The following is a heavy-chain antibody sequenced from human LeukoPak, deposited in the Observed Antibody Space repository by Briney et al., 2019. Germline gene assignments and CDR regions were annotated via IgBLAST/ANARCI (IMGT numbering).Heavy chain of an antibody. D-gene: IGHD6-19*01. Sequence: GGSLRLSCAASGFTFSDHYMDWVRQAPGKGLEWVGRIRSKANSDTTEYAASVKGRFTISRDESKNSLYLQMNALKTEDTAVYFCVRSRHTSGWFADYWGQGTLVTVSS. V-gene: IGHV3-72*01. CDR3: VRSRHTSGWFADY. CDR1: GFTFSDHY. CDR2: IRSKANSDTT. J-gene: IGHJ4*02.